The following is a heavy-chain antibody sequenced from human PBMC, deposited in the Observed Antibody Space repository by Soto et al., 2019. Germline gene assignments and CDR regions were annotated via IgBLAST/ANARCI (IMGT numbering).Heavy chain of an antibody. J-gene: IGHJ4*02. CDR3: AREARYDRGAYYYEGIDY. CDR2: VSAGGGDNT. D-gene: IGHD3-22*01. V-gene: IGHV3-23*01. Sequence: EVQLLESGGGLAQPGGSLRLSCAASGFTFSSYSMNWVRRAPGKGLEWVSAVSAGGGDNTHYADSVKGRFTISRDNSKNTLFLQMNSLRAEDTARYYCAREARYDRGAYYYEGIDYWGQGTLVTVSS. CDR1: GFTFSSYS.